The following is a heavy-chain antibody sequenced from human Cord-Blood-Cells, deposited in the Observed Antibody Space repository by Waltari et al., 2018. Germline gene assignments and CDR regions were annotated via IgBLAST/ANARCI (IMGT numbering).Heavy chain of an antibody. CDR2: IKSKTDGGTT. CDR1: GFTFSNAW. CDR3: TTATLRGGNAFDI. Sequence: EVQLVESGGGLVKPGGSLRLSCAASGFTFSNAWMSWVRQAPGKGLEWVGRIKSKTDGGTTDYAAPVKGRFTISRDDSKNTLYLQMNSLKTEDTAVYYCTTATLRGGNAFDIWGQGTMVTVSS. J-gene: IGHJ3*02. D-gene: IGHD3-10*01. V-gene: IGHV3-15*01.